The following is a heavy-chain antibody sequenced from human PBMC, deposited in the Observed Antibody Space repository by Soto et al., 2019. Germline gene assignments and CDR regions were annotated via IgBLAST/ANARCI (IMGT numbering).Heavy chain of an antibody. V-gene: IGHV4-4*02. CDR1: GDSISSNNW. J-gene: IGHJ4*02. CDR2: MYQSGST. CDR3: VRAPDFSGSGSFYIDS. Sequence: QVQLQESGPGLVKPSGTLSLTCSVSGDSISSNNWWGWVRQSPKKGLEWIGDMYQSGSTNYNPSLQSTVTIYLDKSKNQFSLKPNSVTAADTAVYYCVRAPDFSGSGSFYIDSWGQGTLVTVSS. D-gene: IGHD3-10*01.